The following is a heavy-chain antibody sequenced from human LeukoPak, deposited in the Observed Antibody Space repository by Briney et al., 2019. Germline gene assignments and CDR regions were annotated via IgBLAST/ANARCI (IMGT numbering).Heavy chain of an antibody. Sequence: ASVKVSCKASGYTFTGYYMHWVRQAPGQGLEWMGWINPNSSGTNYAQKFQGRVTMTRDTSISTAYMELSRLRSDDTAVYYCARGATMVRGVMGNYWGQGTLVTVSS. CDR3: ARGATMVRGVMGNY. CDR2: INPNSSGT. D-gene: IGHD3-10*01. J-gene: IGHJ4*02. V-gene: IGHV1-2*02. CDR1: GYTFTGYY.